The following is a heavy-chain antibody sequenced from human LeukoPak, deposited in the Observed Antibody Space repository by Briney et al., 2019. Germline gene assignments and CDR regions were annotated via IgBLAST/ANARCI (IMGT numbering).Heavy chain of an antibody. CDR2: IFQSGET. Sequence: SETLSLTCTVSGGSVSSGSYYWSWIRQPPGKGLEWIGEIFQSGETDYNPSLRSRVIISINKSKNQFSLQLNSVTAADTAIYYCARHFRLVVENWFDPWGQGTLVTVSS. CDR1: GGSVSSGSYY. J-gene: IGHJ5*02. D-gene: IGHD2-21*01. V-gene: IGHV4-61*01. CDR3: ARHFRLVVENWFDP.